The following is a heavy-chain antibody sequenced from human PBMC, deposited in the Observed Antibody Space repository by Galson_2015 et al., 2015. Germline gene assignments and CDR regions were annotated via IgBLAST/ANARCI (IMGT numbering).Heavy chain of an antibody. J-gene: IGHJ4*02. D-gene: IGHD3-10*01. Sequence: PALVKPTQTLTLTCTFSGFSLSTGGGGVGWIRQPPGKGLEWLALIYWNDDKRYSPSLKNRLTITKDSTKNQVVLTMTNMDPVDTATYYGAHRPPMVRGVPFDYWGQGTLVTVSS. CDR1: GFSLSTGGGG. V-gene: IGHV2-5*01. CDR3: AHRPPMVRGVPFDY. CDR2: IYWNDDK.